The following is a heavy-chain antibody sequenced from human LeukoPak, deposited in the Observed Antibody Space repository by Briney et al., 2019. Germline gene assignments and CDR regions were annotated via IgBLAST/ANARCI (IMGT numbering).Heavy chain of an antibody. Sequence: GGSLRLSCAASGFTFNSYAMSWVRQAPGKGLEWVSGISGSGGSTYYADSVKGRFTISRDNSKNTLYLQMNSLRAEDTAVYYCAKDPDYGLVDYWGQGTLVTVSS. CDR1: GFTFNSYA. V-gene: IGHV3-23*01. CDR3: AKDPDYGLVDY. J-gene: IGHJ4*02. CDR2: ISGSGGST. D-gene: IGHD4-17*01.